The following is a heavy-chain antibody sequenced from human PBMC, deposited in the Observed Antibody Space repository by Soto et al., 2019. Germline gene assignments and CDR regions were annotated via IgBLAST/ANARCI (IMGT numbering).Heavy chain of an antibody. CDR2: IYYTGST. Sequence: QVQLQESGPGLVKPSQTLSLTCTVSGVSISSGGYYWSWIRQHPGKGLEWIGYIYYTGSTYYNPSPKSRVTMSLDTPKNQFSLKLSSVTVADTAVYYCARGSQLERDAFDIWGQGTMVTVSS. CDR1: GVSISSGGYY. V-gene: IGHV4-31*03. CDR3: ARGSQLERDAFDI. J-gene: IGHJ3*02. D-gene: IGHD1-1*01.